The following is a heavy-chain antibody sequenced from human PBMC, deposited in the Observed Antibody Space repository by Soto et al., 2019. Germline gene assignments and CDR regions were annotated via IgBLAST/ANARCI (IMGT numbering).Heavy chain of an antibody. Sequence: QVQLVQSGAEVKKPGASVKVSCKASGYTFTGYYMHWVRQAPGQGLEWMGWINPNSGGTNYAQKFQSWVTMTRDTSISTAYMELSRLRSDDTAVYYCARDGTSITGTTIGADAFDIWGQGTMVTVSS. V-gene: IGHV1-2*04. CDR1: GYTFTGYY. CDR2: INPNSGGT. J-gene: IGHJ3*02. D-gene: IGHD1-7*01. CDR3: ARDGTSITGTTIGADAFDI.